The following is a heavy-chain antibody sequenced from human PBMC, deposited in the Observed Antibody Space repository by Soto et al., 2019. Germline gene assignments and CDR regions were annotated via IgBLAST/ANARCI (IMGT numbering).Heavy chain of an antibody. CDR3: AKGVSRYGDQDYFDG. CDR2: ISASGGSP. D-gene: IGHD4-17*01. CDR1: GFTFSSYT. V-gene: IGHV3-23*01. Sequence: EVQLLESGGGLVQPGGSLRLSCAASGFTFSSYTMTCVRQAPGKGLEWVSAISASGGSPYYADSVKGRFTISRDNSKNTLYLEIDSLRAEDTAVYYCAKGVSRYGDQDYFDGWGQGALVTVSA. J-gene: IGHJ4*02.